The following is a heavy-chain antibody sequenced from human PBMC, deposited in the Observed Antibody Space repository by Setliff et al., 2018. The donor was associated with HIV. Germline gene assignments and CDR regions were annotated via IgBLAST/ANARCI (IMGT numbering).Heavy chain of an antibody. CDR1: GGTLTNYV. CDR3: ARDQTGIAAAAFGGGSAWSDEGFDI. D-gene: IGHD6-13*01. CDR2: IIPMYNIP. Sequence: ASVKVSCKTSGGTLTNYVITWVRQAPGQGLEWMGIIIPMYNIPTYAQKFQGRVTFTADESTSTAYMELSSLSSEDTAVYYCARDQTGIAAAAFGGGSAWSDEGFDIWGQGTMVTVSS. V-gene: IGHV1-69*13. J-gene: IGHJ3*02.